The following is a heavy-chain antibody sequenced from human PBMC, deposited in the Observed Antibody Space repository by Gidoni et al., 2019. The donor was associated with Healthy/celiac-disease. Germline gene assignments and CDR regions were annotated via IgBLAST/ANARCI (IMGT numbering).Heavy chain of an antibody. CDR1: GGSISSGGYY. V-gene: IGHV4-31*03. J-gene: IGHJ3*02. CDR2: IYYSGST. CDR3: ARDSMGAFDI. D-gene: IGHD2-8*01. Sequence: HVQLQESGPGLVKPSQTLSLTCTVPGGSISSGGYYWSWIRQHPGKGLEWIGYIYYSGSTYYIPSLKSRVTISVDTSKNQFSLKLSSVTAADTAVYYCARDSMGAFDIWGQGTMVTVSS.